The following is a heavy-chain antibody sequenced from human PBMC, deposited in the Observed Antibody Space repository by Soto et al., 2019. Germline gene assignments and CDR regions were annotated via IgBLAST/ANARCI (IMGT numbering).Heavy chain of an antibody. J-gene: IGHJ6*02. CDR3: AKEKEYYYDSSGSKSPYYYYGMDV. CDR2: ISYDGSNK. CDR1: GFTFSSYG. V-gene: IGHV3-30*18. Sequence: QVQLVESGGGVVQPGRSLRLSCAASGFTFSSYGMHWVRQAPGKGLEWVAVISYDGSNKYYADSVKGRFTISRDNSKNTLYLQMNSLRAEDTAVYYCAKEKEYYYDSSGSKSPYYYYGMDVWGQGTTVTVS. D-gene: IGHD3-22*01.